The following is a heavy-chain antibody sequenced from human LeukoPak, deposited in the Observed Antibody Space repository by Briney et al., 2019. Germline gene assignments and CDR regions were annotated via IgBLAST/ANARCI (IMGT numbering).Heavy chain of an antibody. CDR3: ANDLHPDIVVVPSAIDF. CDR1: GFTFSSYA. D-gene: IGHD2-2*02. CDR2: ISYDGRNT. J-gene: IGHJ4*02. Sequence: GRSLRLSCAASGFTFSSYAMHWVRQAPGKGLEWVAVISYDGRNTYYADSVKARFTISRDNSKNTLYLQMNSLRAEDTAGYYCANDLHPDIVVVPSAIDFWGQGTLVTVSS. V-gene: IGHV3-30*18.